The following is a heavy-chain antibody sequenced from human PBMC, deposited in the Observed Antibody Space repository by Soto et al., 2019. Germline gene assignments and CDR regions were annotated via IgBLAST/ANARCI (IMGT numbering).Heavy chain of an antibody. D-gene: IGHD3-10*01. CDR1: GFTVTSNY. Sequence: PGGSLRLSCAASGFTVTSNYMTWVRQAPGKGLEWVSVIYRSGATYYPDSVRGRFTAPRDYSHNTLYLQMDSLRVEDTAVYYCARDSGMIRGSYGVDVWGPGTTVTVSS. J-gene: IGHJ6*02. V-gene: IGHV3-53*01. CDR2: IYRSGAT. CDR3: ARDSGMIRGSYGVDV.